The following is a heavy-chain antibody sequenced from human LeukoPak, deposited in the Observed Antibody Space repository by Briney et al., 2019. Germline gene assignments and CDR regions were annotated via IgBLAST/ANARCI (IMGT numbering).Heavy chain of an antibody. V-gene: IGHV3-33*01. Sequence: GGSLRLSCAASGFTFSSYGMPWVRQAPGKGLEWVAVIWYDGSNKYYADSVKGRFTISRDNSKNTLYLQMNSLRAEDTAVYYCARDSQYSSSWYHFDYWGQGTLVTVSS. J-gene: IGHJ4*02. CDR3: ARDSQYSSSWYHFDY. CDR1: GFTFSSYG. D-gene: IGHD6-13*01. CDR2: IWYDGSNK.